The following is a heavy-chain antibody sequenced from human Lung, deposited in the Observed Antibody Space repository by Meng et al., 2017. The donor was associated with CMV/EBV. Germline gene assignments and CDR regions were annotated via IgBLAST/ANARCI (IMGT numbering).Heavy chain of an antibody. V-gene: IGHV1-46*01. J-gene: IGHJ4*02. CDR3: ARGESSNY. CDR2: VNPAGGDA. Sequence: ASVXVSCKASGYTFTSYYLHWIRQAPGQGLEWMGIVNPAGGDATYARTFEGRVTMTRDRSTDTVYLELNRLTPEDTAVYYCARGESSNYWGQGTLVTVSS. D-gene: IGHD3-10*01. CDR1: GYTFTSYY.